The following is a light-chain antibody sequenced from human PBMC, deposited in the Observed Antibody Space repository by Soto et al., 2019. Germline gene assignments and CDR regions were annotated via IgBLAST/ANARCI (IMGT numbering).Light chain of an antibody. Sequence: SYELTQPPSVSVAPGKTASITCGGNNIASKSVHWYQQKPGQAPVLVIYYDRDRPSGIPDRFSGSNSGNTATLTISRVEAGDEADYYCQVWDGNSDHSVFGGGTKVTVL. CDR2: YDR. V-gene: IGLV3-21*04. CDR1: NIASKS. J-gene: IGLJ2*01. CDR3: QVWDGNSDHSV.